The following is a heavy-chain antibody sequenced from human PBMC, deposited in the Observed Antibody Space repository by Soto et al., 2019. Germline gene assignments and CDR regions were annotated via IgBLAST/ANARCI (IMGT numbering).Heavy chain of an antibody. D-gene: IGHD5-18*01. CDR3: ARQSRGYSYGSGYYYGMDV. J-gene: IGHJ6*02. Sequence: GESLKISCKGSGYSFTSYWIGWVRQMPGKGLEWMGIIYPGDPDTRYSPSFQGQVTISADKSISTAYLQWSSLKASDTAMYYCARQSRGYSYGSGYYYGMDVWGQGTTVTVSS. V-gene: IGHV5-51*01. CDR2: IYPGDPDT. CDR1: GYSFTSYW.